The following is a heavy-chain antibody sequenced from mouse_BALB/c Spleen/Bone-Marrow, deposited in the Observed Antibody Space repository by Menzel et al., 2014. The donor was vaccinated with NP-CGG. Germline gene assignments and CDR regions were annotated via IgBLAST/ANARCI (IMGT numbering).Heavy chain of an antibody. CDR3: ARPVYRYDPPAY. CDR2: INPDSSTL. CDR1: GFDFSRYW. Sequence: EVKVVESGGGLVQPGGSLKLSCAASGFDFSRYWMSWVRQAPGKGLEWIGEINPDSSTLNYTPSLKDKFIISRDNAKNTLSLQINKVRSEDTALYYCARPVYRYDPPAYWGQGTTLTVSS. V-gene: IGHV4-1*02. D-gene: IGHD2-14*01. J-gene: IGHJ2*01.